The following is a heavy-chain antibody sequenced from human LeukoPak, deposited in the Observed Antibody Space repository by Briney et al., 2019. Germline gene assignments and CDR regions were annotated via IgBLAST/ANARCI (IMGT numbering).Heavy chain of an antibody. CDR3: AREEHYCSGGSCSNWFDP. D-gene: IGHD2-15*01. J-gene: IGHJ5*02. CDR1: GYTLTELS. Sequence: ASVKVSCKVSGYTLTELSMHWVRQAPGKGLEWMGGFDPEDGETIYAQKFQGRVTMTRDTSISTAYMELSRLRSDDTAVYYCAREEHYCSGGSCSNWFDPWGQGTLVTVSS. V-gene: IGHV1-24*01. CDR2: FDPEDGET.